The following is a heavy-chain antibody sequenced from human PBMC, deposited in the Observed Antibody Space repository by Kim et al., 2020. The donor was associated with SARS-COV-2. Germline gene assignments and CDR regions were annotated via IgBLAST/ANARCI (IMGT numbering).Heavy chain of an antibody. D-gene: IGHD3-22*01. CDR1: GGSISSSSYY. J-gene: IGHJ3*02. Sequence: SETLSLTCTVSGGSISSSSYYWGWIRQPPGKGLEWIGSIYYSGSTYYNPSLKSRVTISVDTSKNQFSLKLSSVTAADTAVYYCARARPRRITMIVVVGDAFDIWGQGTMVTVSS. V-gene: IGHV4-39*07. CDR2: IYYSGST. CDR3: ARARPRRITMIVVVGDAFDI.